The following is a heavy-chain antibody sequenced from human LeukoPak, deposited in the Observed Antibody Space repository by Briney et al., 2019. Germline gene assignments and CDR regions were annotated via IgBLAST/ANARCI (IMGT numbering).Heavy chain of an antibody. Sequence: VKVSCKASGYTFTGYYMHWVRQAPGQGLEWMGWINPNSGGTNYAQKFQGRVTMTRDTSISTAYMELSRLRSDDTAVYYCARDSITIFGVVYYYYYGMDVWGQGTTVTVSS. CDR1: GYTFTGYY. CDR2: INPNSGGT. J-gene: IGHJ6*02. CDR3: ARDSITIFGVVYYYYYGMDV. V-gene: IGHV1-2*02. D-gene: IGHD3-3*01.